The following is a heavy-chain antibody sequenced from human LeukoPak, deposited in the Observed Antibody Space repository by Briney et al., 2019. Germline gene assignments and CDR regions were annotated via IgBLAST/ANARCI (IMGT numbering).Heavy chain of an antibody. Sequence: ASVTVSCKASGYTFTTYDINWVRQATGQGPEWMGWMSPHNDYTGYAQKFQGRVTFSRDTSISTAYMELSSLKSEDTAVYYCAREAPFGRGGTFDYWGQGSLVTVSS. J-gene: IGHJ4*02. CDR1: GYTFTTYD. CDR2: MSPHNDYT. CDR3: AREAPFGRGGTFDY. V-gene: IGHV1-8*03. D-gene: IGHD3-10*01.